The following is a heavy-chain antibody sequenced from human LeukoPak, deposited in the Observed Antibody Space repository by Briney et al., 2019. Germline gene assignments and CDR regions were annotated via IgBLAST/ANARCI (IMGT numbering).Heavy chain of an antibody. CDR2: IIPILGIA. V-gene: IGHV1-69*04. D-gene: IGHD4-11*01. CDR3: ARLGSVTTVYDY. J-gene: IGHJ4*02. CDR1: GDTSGSYA. Sequence: SVKVSCKASGDTSGSYAMNWVRQAPGQGLEWMGRIIPILGIANYAQKFQGRVTITADKSTSTAYMELSSLRSEDTAVYYCARLGSVTTVYDYWGQGTLVTVSS.